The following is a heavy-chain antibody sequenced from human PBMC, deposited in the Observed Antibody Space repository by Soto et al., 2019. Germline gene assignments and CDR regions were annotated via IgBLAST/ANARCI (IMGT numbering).Heavy chain of an antibody. V-gene: IGHV4-61*01. CDR3: AKVRAYRAYSIGCYHWFDP. D-gene: IGHD6-25*01. J-gene: IGHJ5*02. CDR2: IYYSGST. Sequence: SETLSLTCTVSGGSVSSGSYYWGWIRQPPGKGLEWIGYIYYSGSTNYNPSLKSRVTISVDTSKNQFSLKLSSVTAADTAVYFCAKVRAYRAYSIGCYHWFDPWGQGNLVTVSS. CDR1: GGSVSSGSYY.